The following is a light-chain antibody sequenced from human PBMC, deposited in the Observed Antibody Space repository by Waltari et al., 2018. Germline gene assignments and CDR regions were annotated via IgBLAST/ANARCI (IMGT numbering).Light chain of an antibody. V-gene: IGKV3-15*01. CDR2: DAS. CDR1: QPIANN. J-gene: IGKJ4*01. Sequence: MLMTQSPATRSVPPGERVTLSCRASQPIANNLAWYQQRPGQAPRLLIYDASTRATGFAARFSGSGYGTEFTLTISSLQSEDFALYYCQQYHSYPPTFGGGTKVEIK. CDR3: QQYHSYPPT.